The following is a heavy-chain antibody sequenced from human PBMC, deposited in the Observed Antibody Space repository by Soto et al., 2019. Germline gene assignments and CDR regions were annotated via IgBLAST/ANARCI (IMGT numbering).Heavy chain of an antibody. CDR1: GYSFTSYW. Sequence: EVQLVQSGAEVKKPGESLKISCKGSGYSFTSYWIGWVRQMPGKGLEWMGIIYPGDSDTRYSPSFQGQVTISADKSISTAYLQWSSLKASDTAMYYCARSYLLYDSSGYYYDAFDIWGQGTMVTVSS. CDR2: IYPGDSDT. V-gene: IGHV5-51*01. CDR3: ARSYLLYDSSGYYYDAFDI. D-gene: IGHD3-22*01. J-gene: IGHJ3*02.